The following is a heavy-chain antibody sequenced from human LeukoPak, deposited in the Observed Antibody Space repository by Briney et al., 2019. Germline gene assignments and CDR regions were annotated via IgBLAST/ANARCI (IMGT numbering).Heavy chain of an antibody. CDR2: ITGSSYNK. D-gene: IGHD3-22*01. Sequence: GGSLRLSCAASGFTFSDYALNWVRQAPGKGLEWISSITGSSYNKYYAESLKGRVTISRDNAKNSLYLQMNSLRAEDTAVYYCAKDPGSYYYDSSGYYLRVDYWGQGTLVTVSS. V-gene: IGHV3-21*04. CDR1: GFTFSDYA. J-gene: IGHJ4*02. CDR3: AKDPGSYYYDSSGYYLRVDY.